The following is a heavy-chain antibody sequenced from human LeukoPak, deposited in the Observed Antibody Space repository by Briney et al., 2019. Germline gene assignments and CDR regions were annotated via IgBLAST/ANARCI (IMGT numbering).Heavy chain of an antibody. D-gene: IGHD3-10*01. CDR3: ANPNPYGSGRTVTDY. CDR1: GFTFSSYV. Sequence: GGSLRLSCAASGFTFSSYVMSWVRQAPGKGLEWVSSISASGSTTYYADSVKGRFTISRDNSKNTLYLQVNSLRAEDTAVYYCANPNPYGSGRTVTDYWGQEPRSPSPQ. J-gene: IGHJ4*01. CDR2: ISASGSTT. V-gene: IGHV3-23*01.